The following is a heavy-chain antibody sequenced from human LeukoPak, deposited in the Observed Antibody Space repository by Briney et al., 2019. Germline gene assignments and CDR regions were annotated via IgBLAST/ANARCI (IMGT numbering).Heavy chain of an antibody. Sequence: PSETLSLTCTVSGYSISSGYYWGWVRQPPGKGLEWIGSIYYSGSTYYNPSLKSRVTISVDTSKNQFSLKLSSVTAADTAVYYCARDGGYIQIGFDPWGQGTLVTVSS. CDR3: ARDGGYIQIGFDP. CDR1: GYSISSGYY. J-gene: IGHJ5*02. CDR2: IYYSGST. V-gene: IGHV4-38-2*02. D-gene: IGHD3-10*01.